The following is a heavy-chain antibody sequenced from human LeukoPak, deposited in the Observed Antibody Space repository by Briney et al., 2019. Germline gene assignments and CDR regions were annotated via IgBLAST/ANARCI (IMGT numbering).Heavy chain of an antibody. D-gene: IGHD2-21*02. V-gene: IGHV1-3*01. CDR2: INAGTGNT. CDR3: AREAYCGADCYKYFDY. CDR1: GYTFTTYA. Sequence: ASVKVSCKASGYTFTTYAIHWVRQAPGQRLEWMGWINAGTGNTIYSQKFQGRVTMTRDTSTNTAYMELSSLRSEDTAVYYCAREAYCGADCYKYFDYWGQGTLVTVSS. J-gene: IGHJ4*02.